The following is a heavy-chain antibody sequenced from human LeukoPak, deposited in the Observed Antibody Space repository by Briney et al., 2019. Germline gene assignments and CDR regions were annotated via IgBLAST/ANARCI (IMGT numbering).Heavy chain of an antibody. CDR1: GGSISSYY. J-gene: IGHJ5*02. V-gene: IGHV4-4*07. CDR3: ARDKSSRCSSTTCQNWFDP. D-gene: IGHD2-2*01. Sequence: PSETLSLTCTVCGGSISSYYGRWIRQPGGEGGEGIGRIYTSGSTNYNPSLKSRVTMSVDTSKNQFSLKLSSVPAADTAVYYCARDKSSRCSSTTCQNWFDPWGQGTLVTVSS. CDR2: IYTSGST.